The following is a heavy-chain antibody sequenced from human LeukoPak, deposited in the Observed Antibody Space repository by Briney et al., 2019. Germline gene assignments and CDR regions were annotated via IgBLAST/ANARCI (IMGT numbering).Heavy chain of an antibody. D-gene: IGHD2-2*01. J-gene: IGHJ5*02. V-gene: IGHV4-30-4*08. Sequence: SETLSLTCTVSGGSISSGDYYWSWIRQPPGKGLEWIGYIYYGGSTYYNPSLKSRVTISVDTSKNQFSLKLSSVTAADTAVYYCARVPAAIGGFDPWGQGTLVTVSS. CDR1: GGSISSGDYY. CDR2: IYYGGST. CDR3: ARVPAAIGGFDP.